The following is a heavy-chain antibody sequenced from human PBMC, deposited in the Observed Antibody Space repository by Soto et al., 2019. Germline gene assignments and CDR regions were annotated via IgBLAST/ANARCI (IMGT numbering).Heavy chain of an antibody. Sequence: QVQLVESGGGVVQPGRSLRLSCAASGFTFSSYGMHWVRQAPGKGLEWVAVIWYDGSNKYYADSVKGRFTISRDNSKNTLYLQMNSLRAEDTAVYYCARNAAAYCGGDCYSANYYYGMDVWGQGTTVTVSS. D-gene: IGHD2-21*02. CDR3: ARNAAAYCGGDCYSANYYYGMDV. CDR1: GFTFSSYG. J-gene: IGHJ6*02. CDR2: IWYDGSNK. V-gene: IGHV3-33*01.